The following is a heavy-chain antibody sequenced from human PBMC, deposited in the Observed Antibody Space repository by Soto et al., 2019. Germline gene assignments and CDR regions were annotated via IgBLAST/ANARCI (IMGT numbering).Heavy chain of an antibody. J-gene: IGHJ5*02. V-gene: IGHV3-30-3*01. CDR2: ISYDETYK. CDR3: ARDRTGEDLGGWFDP. CDR1: GFCFSDYF. Sequence: QVMLVESGGGGVQPGRSLRLSCAASGFCFSDYFIHWVRQDPGKGLVWVAAISYDETYKYYADYVKGRFTISRDNSKNAGSLQMNSLRRENTAVFFCARDRTGEDLGGWFDPCGQGTLVTVDS. D-gene: IGHD3-10*01.